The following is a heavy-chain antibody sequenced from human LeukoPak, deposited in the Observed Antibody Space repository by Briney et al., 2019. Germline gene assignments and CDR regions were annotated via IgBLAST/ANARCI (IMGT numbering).Heavy chain of an antibody. J-gene: IGHJ5*02. D-gene: IGHD4-17*01. V-gene: IGHV3-66*01. CDR2: IYSGGST. CDR1: GFTVSSNY. Sequence: PGGSLRLSCAASGFTVSSNYMSWVRRAPGKGLEWVSVIYSGGSTYYADSVKGRFTISRDNSKNTLYLQMNSLRAEDTAVYYCARGDYGDDNWFDPWGQGTLVTVSS. CDR3: ARGDYGDDNWFDP.